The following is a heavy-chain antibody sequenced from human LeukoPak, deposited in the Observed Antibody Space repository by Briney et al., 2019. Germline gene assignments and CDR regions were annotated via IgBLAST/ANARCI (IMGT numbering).Heavy chain of an antibody. V-gene: IGHV1-2*06. CDR1: GYTFTGYY. CDR3: ARPRRDGFIDY. J-gene: IGHJ4*02. Sequence: ASVKVSCKASGYTFTGYYMHWVRQAPGQGLEWMGRINHNSGGTNYAQKFQGRVTMTRDTSISTAYMELSRLRSDDTAVYYCARPRRDGFIDYWGQGTLVTVSS. CDR2: INHNSGGT. D-gene: IGHD5-24*01.